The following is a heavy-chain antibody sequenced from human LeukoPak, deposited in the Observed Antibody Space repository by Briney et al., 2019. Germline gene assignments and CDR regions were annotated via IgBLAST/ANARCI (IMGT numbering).Heavy chain of an antibody. CDR3: AKDQLVVVVPAAIAFDY. J-gene: IGHJ4*02. D-gene: IGHD2-2*01. CDR2: ISGSGGST. V-gene: IGHV3-23*01. Sequence: GGSLRLSCAASGFTFSSYAMSWVRQAPGKGLEWVSAISGSGGSTYYADSVKGRFTISRDDSKNTLYLQMNSLRAEDTAVYYCAKDQLVVVVPAAIAFDYWGQGTLVTVSS. CDR1: GFTFSSYA.